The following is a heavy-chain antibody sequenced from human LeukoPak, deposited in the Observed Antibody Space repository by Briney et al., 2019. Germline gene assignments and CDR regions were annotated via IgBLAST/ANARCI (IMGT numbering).Heavy chain of an antibody. CDR2: ISYDGSNK. D-gene: IGHD3-22*01. CDR3: AIDSSGYYSVFDY. V-gene: IGHV3-30*14. J-gene: IGHJ4*02. Sequence: PGGSLRLSCAASGFTFSSYAMHWVRQAPGKGLEWVAVISYDGSNKYYADSVKGRFTISRDNSKNTLYLQMNSLRAEDTAVYYCAIDSSGYYSVFDYWGQGTLVTVSS. CDR1: GFTFSSYA.